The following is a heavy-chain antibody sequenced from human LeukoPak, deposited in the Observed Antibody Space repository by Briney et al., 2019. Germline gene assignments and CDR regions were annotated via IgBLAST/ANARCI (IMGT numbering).Heavy chain of an antibody. V-gene: IGHV1-8*01. CDR3: ARGFMITFGGVIVYYFDY. CDR2: MSPNSGNT. CDR1: GYTFTSYD. Sequence: ASVKVSCKASGYTFTSYDINWVRQATGQGLEWMGWMSPNSGNTGYAQKFQGRVTMTRKTSISTAYMELSSLRSEDTAVYYCARGFMITFGGVIVYYFDYWGQGTLVTVSS. J-gene: IGHJ4*02. D-gene: IGHD3-16*02.